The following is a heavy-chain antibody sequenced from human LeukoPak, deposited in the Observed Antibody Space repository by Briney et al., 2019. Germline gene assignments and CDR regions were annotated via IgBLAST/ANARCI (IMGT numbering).Heavy chain of an antibody. J-gene: IGHJ4*02. CDR1: GGTFSSYA. CDR2: IIPIFGTA. V-gene: IGHV1-69*13. Sequence: VKVSCKASGGTFSSYAISWVRQAPGQGLEWMGGIIPIFGTANYAQKFQGRVTITADESTSTAYMELSSLRSEDTAVYYCARALIDYDFWSGYYGPFDYWGQGTLVTVSS. D-gene: IGHD3-3*01. CDR3: ARALIDYDFWSGYYGPFDY.